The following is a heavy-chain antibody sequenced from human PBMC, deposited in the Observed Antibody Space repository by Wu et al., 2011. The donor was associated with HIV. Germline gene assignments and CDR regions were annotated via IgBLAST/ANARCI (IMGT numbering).Heavy chain of an antibody. J-gene: IGHJ5*02. V-gene: IGHV1-24*01. D-gene: IGHD2-15*01. CDR1: GNSLSELS. Sequence: QVQLVQSGAEVKKPGASVKVSCKVSGNSLSELSMHWVRQTPGKGLEWMGGFDPEHGETIYAQKFQGRVTMTEDKSTDTAYMELSSLRSEDTAVYYCATPXSCIGDTCYPVGWFDPVGQGTLVIVSS. CDR2: FDPEHGET. CDR3: ATPXSCIGDTCYPVGWFDP.